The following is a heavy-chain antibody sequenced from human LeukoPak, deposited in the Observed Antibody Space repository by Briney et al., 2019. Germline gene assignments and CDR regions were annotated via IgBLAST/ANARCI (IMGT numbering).Heavy chain of an antibody. CDR1: GYSISSGYY. V-gene: IGHV4-38-2*02. CDR2: IYHSGST. D-gene: IGHD3-3*01. Sequence: SETLSLTCTVSGYSISSGYYWGWIRQPPGKGLEWIGSIYHSGSTYYNPSLKSRVTISVDTSKNQFSLKLSSVTAADTAVYYCARGVFGSITAGWFDPWGQGTLVTVSS. J-gene: IGHJ5*02. CDR3: ARGVFGSITAGWFDP.